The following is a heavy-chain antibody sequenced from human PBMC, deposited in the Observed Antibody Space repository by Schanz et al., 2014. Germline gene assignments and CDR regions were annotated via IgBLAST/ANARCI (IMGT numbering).Heavy chain of an antibody. V-gene: IGHV3-NL1*01. J-gene: IGHJ4*02. CDR1: GFTLSSYA. Sequence: QVQLVESGGGVVQPGRSLRLSCAAYGFTLSSYAMHWVRQGPGKGLEWVSTIYASGATYYADSVKRRFTISRDNSKNTLYLQMNSLRADDTAVYFCARAHGNNWYGKGLDYWGQGTQVTVSS. CDR3: ARAHGNNWYGKGLDY. CDR2: IYASGAT. D-gene: IGHD1-1*01.